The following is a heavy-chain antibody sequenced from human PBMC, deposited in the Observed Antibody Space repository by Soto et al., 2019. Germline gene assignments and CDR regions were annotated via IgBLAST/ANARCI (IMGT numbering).Heavy chain of an antibody. CDR3: AREYSGLSRWFDA. D-gene: IGHD6-13*01. Sequence: SETLSLTCAVSGGSINSNNWWSWVRQPPGKGLEWIGHIFHSGNTNYNPSLKSRINISIDKSKNQISLKLSSVTAADTAVYYCAREYSGLSRWFDAWGQGTLVTVS. CDR1: GGSINSNNW. J-gene: IGHJ5*02. V-gene: IGHV4-4*02. CDR2: IFHSGNT.